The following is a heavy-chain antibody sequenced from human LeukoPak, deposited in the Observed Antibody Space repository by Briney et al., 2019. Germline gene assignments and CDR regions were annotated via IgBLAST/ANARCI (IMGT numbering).Heavy chain of an antibody. J-gene: IGHJ5*02. CDR2: INHSGST. Sequence: PSETLSLTCAVYGGSFSGYYWSWIRQPPGKGLEWIGEINHSGSTNYNPSLKSRVTISVDTSKNQFSLKLSSVTAADTAVYYCARHYGLGVYNWFDPWGQGTLVTVSS. D-gene: IGHD3-10*01. V-gene: IGHV4-34*01. CDR1: GGSFSGYY. CDR3: ARHYGLGVYNWFDP.